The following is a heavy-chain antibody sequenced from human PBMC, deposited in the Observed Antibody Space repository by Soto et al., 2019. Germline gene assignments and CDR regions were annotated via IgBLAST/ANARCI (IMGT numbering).Heavy chain of an antibody. CDR1: GFTFSNYG. D-gene: IGHD2-21*01. CDR3: AKEMIASTLADFFDY. Sequence: EVQLLESGGGLIQPGGSLRLSCEASGFTFSNYGMTWVRLAPGKGLEWVSTISGSGGRTFYADPVKGRFTISRDNSKNTLYLQMKSLRAEDTAVYYCAKEMIASTLADFFDYWGQGTLVTVSP. V-gene: IGHV3-23*01. J-gene: IGHJ4*02. CDR2: ISGSGGRT.